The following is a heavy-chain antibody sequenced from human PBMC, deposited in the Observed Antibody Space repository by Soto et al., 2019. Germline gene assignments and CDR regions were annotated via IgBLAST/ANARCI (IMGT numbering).Heavy chain of an antibody. J-gene: IGHJ4*02. CDR2: IYYSGST. V-gene: IGHV4-31*03. CDR3: ARDANIGYSSGWYFDY. D-gene: IGHD6-19*01. CDR1: GGSISSGGYY. Sequence: TVSLTCTVSGGSISSGGYYWSWIRQHPGKGLEWIGYIYYSGSTYYNPSLKSRVTISVDTSKNQFSLKLSSVTAADTAVYYCARDANIGYSSGWYFDYWGQGTLVTVSS.